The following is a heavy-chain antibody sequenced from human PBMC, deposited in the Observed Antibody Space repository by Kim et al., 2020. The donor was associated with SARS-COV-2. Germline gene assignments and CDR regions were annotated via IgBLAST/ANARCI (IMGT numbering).Heavy chain of an antibody. CDR3: ARRAGQLGTPFDY. J-gene: IGHJ4*02. D-gene: IGHD6-13*01. Sequence: KPSLKSRATISVDTSKNQFSLELTSVTAADPAMYYCARRAGQLGTPFDYWGQGTLVTVSS. V-gene: IGHV4-59*08.